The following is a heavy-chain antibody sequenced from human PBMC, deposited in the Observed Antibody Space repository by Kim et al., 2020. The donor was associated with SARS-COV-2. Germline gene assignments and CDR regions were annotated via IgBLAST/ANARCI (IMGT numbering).Heavy chain of an antibody. CDR2: EERET. Sequence: EERETNYAQKFQGSVTMTEDTSTDTAYMELSSLRSEDTAVYYCAAGNGYYWGQGTLVTVSS. J-gene: IGHJ4*02. V-gene: IGHV1-24*01. CDR3: AAGNGYY. D-gene: IGHD3-10*01.